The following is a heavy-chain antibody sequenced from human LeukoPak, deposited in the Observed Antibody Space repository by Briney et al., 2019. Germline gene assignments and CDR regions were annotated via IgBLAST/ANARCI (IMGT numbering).Heavy chain of an antibody. CDR1: GYTFTGNY. D-gene: IGHD3-10*01. CDR3: AREGYGSGRRLGLDV. CDR2: INPSGGST. J-gene: IGHJ6*02. V-gene: IGHV1-46*01. Sequence: ASVKVSCKASGYTFTGNYMHWVRQAPGQGLEWMAIINPSGGSTTYAQNFQGRVTMTRDTSTSTVYLEVNSLRSDDTAVYYCAREGYGSGRRLGLDVWGQGTTVTVSS.